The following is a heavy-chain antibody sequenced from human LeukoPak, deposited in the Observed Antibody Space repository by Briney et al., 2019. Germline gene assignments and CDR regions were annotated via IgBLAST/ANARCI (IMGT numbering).Heavy chain of an antibody. CDR3: AKDGSWGDYYFYFYMDV. CDR1: GFTFGSFA. V-gene: IGHV3-23*01. J-gene: IGHJ6*03. Sequence: GGSLRLSCEASGFTFGSFAMSWVRQAPGKGLEWVSGISGSGYYTYYADSVKGRFTISRDNSKNTLYIEMNSLSAEDTAVYYCAKDGSWGDYYFYFYMDVWGKGTTVTVSS. CDR2: ISGSGYYT. D-gene: IGHD3-16*01.